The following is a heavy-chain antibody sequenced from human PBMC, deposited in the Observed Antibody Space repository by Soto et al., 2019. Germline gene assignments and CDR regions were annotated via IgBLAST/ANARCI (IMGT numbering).Heavy chain of an antibody. CDR3: ARGPGNWNFWYYFDY. CDR2: IYSSGRT. J-gene: IGHJ4*02. Sequence: QVQMQESGPGQVKPSQTLSLTCTVSGGSFSSGDYYWSWIRQHPGKGLEWIGYIYSSGRTYYNPSLKSRVTISVDTSKKQFSLALSSVTAAGTAVYYCARGPGNWNFWYYFDYWGQGTLVTVSS. CDR1: GGSFSSGDYY. V-gene: IGHV4-31*03. D-gene: IGHD1-7*01.